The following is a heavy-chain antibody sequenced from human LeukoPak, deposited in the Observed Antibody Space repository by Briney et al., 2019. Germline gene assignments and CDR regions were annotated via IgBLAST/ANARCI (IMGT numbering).Heavy chain of an antibody. CDR2: IKPDGSEK. Sequence: GGSLRLSCAASGFTFSSYWMSWVRQAPGKGLEWVANIKPDGSEKYYVDSVKGRFTISRDNAKESMYLQMNSLRAEDTAVYYCARHLSGVTGYTYGRGIDYWGQGTLVTVSS. D-gene: IGHD5-18*01. CDR1: GFTFSSYW. V-gene: IGHV3-7*01. J-gene: IGHJ4*02. CDR3: ARHLSGVTGYTYGRGIDY.